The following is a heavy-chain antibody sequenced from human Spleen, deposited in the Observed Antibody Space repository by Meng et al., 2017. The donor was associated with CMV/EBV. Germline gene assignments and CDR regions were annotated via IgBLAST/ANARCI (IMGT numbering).Heavy chain of an antibody. J-gene: IGHJ4*02. D-gene: IGHD4-17*01. V-gene: IGHV1-69*12. CDR1: GGTFSSYA. Sequence: QVQLVQSGAEVKKPXSSVKVXCKASGGTFSSYAISWVRQAPGQGLEWMGGIIPIFGTANYAQKFQGRVTITADESTSTAYMELSSLRSEDTAVYYCARDLYHDYGDRTATGGWYYFNYGGQGTLVTVSS. CDR2: IIPIFGTA. CDR3: ARDLYHDYGDRTATGGWYYFNY.